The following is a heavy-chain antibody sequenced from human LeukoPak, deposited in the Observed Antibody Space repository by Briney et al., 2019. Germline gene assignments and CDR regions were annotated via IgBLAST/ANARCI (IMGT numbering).Heavy chain of an antibody. CDR3: ARRTLVGWLQIVGAFDI. J-gene: IGHJ3*02. V-gene: IGHV3-48*03. CDR1: GFTFSSYE. Sequence: PGGTLRLTCAASGFTFSSYEMNWVRQPPGKGLEWVSYISSICSTIYCADSVKGRFTISRDNSPNSLYLQMNGLRAEDTAVYYCARRTLVGWLQIVGAFDIWGQGTMVPVSS. D-gene: IGHD5-24*01. CDR2: ISSICSTI.